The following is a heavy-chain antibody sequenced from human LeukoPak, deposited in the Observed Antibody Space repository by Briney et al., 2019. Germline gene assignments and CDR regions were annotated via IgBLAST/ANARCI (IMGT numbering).Heavy chain of an antibody. CDR2: MSDSGTDT. J-gene: IGHJ3*01. D-gene: IGHD2-8*01. V-gene: IGHV3-23*01. CDR1: GFTFSNYG. Sequence: GGSLRLSCAASGFTFSNYGMSWVRQAPGKGLEWVSGMSDSGTDTYYADSVKGRFAISRDNSKNTFYLQMNSLRVEDTAVNYCAKGRLNLDAFDFWGQGTMVTVSS. CDR3: AKGRLNLDAFDF.